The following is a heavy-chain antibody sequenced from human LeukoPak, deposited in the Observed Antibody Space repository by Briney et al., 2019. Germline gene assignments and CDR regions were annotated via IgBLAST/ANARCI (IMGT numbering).Heavy chain of an antibody. CDR2: IYTSGST. Sequence: PSQTLSLTCTVSGGSISSGSYYWSWIRQPAGKGLEWIGRIYTSGSTNYNPSLKSRVTISVDTSKNQFSLKLSSVTAADTAVYYCAREGGMTTVTTFDYWGQGTLVTVSS. D-gene: IGHD4-17*01. CDR1: GGSISSGSYY. V-gene: IGHV4-61*02. J-gene: IGHJ4*02. CDR3: AREGGMTTVTTFDY.